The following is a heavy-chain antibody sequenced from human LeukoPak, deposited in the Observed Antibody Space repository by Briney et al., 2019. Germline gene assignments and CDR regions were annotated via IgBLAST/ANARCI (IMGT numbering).Heavy chain of an antibody. CDR3: ARDLTTDRYYDILTGYSNYGMDV. CDR1: GFTFSDYY. D-gene: IGHD3-9*01. Sequence: PGGSLRLSCAASGFTFSDYYMSWIRQAPGKGLEWVSYISSSGSTIYYADSVKGRFTISRDNSKNTLYLQMNSLRAEDTAVYYCARDLTTDRYYDILTGYSNYGMDVWGQGTTVTVSS. V-gene: IGHV3-11*04. J-gene: IGHJ6*02. CDR2: ISSSGSTI.